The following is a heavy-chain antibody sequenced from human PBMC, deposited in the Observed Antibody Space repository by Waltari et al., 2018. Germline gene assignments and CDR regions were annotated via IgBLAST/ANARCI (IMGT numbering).Heavy chain of an antibody. CDR3: ATHAQTYSNSIDY. CDR1: GYSFTSYW. D-gene: IGHD6-13*01. V-gene: IGHV5-51*01. J-gene: IGHJ4*02. Sequence: DVQLVQSGAEVKKPGESLKISCKCSGYSFTSYWIGWVRQMAGKGLEWMGIIYPCASDTRYSPSFQGQVTISADRSISTAYLQWSSLNASDTAMYYCATHAQTYSNSIDYWGQGTLVTVSS. CDR2: IYPCASDT.